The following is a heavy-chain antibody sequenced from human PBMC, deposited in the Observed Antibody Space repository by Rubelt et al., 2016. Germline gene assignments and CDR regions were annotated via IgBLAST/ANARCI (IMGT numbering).Heavy chain of an antibody. D-gene: IGHD2-21*02. Sequence: IYSGGSTYYADSVKGRFTISRDNSKNTLYLQMNSLRAEDTAVYYCARSGDGIYCGGDCYPNFDYWGQGTLVTVSS. V-gene: IGHV3-53*01. CDR2: IYSGGST. J-gene: IGHJ4*02. CDR3: ARSGDGIYCGGDCYPNFDY.